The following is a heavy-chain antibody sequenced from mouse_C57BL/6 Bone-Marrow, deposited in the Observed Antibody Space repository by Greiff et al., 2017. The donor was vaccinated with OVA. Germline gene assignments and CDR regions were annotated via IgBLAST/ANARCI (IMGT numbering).Heavy chain of an antibody. J-gene: IGHJ2*01. V-gene: IGHV1-69*01. D-gene: IGHD1-1*01. CDR3: AFYYYGSGTYFDY. CDR2: IDPSDSYT. Sequence: VQLQQPGAELVMPGASVKLSCKASGYTFTSYWMHWVQQRPGQGLEWIGEIDPSDSYTNYNQKFKGKSTLTVDKSSSTAYMQLSSLTSEDSAVYYCAFYYYGSGTYFDYWGQGTTLTVSS. CDR1: GYTFTSYW.